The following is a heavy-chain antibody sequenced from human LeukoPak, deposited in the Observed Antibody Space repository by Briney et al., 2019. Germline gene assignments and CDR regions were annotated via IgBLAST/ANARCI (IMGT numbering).Heavy chain of an antibody. J-gene: IGHJ3*02. V-gene: IGHV1-18*01. CDR2: ISAYNGNT. D-gene: IGHD6-6*01. CDR1: GYTLTSYG. Sequence: SSVKVSCKPSGYTLTSYGIIRVRQAPRHAREWMGGISAYNGNTNYAQKLQGRVTMTTDTSTSTAYLELRRLRSDATAVYYCASLSIAARLYAFDIWGQGTLVTVSS. CDR3: ASLSIAARLYAFDI.